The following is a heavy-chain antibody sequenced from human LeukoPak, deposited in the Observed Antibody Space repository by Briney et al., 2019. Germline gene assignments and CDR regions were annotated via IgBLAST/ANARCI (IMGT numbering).Heavy chain of an antibody. CDR3: ARDHGSGSYYADY. J-gene: IGHJ4*02. CDR1: XXY. D-gene: IGHD3-10*01. V-gene: IGHV1-2*02. Sequence: XXYXHWVRQAPGQGLEWMGWINPNSGGTNYAQKFQGRVTMTRDTSISTAYMELSRLRSDDTAVYYCARDHGSGSYYADYWGQGTLVTVSS. CDR2: INPNSGGT.